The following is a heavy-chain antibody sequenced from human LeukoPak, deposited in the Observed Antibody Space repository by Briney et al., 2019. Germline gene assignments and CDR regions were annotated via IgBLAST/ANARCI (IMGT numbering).Heavy chain of an antibody. CDR2: IYYSGST. J-gene: IGHJ4*02. V-gene: IGHV4-59*01. D-gene: IGHD5-24*01. CDR3: ARKDGYNGGFDY. CDR1: GGSISSYY. Sequence: SETLSLTCTVSGGSISSYYWSWIRQPPGKGLEWIGYIYYSGSTNYNPSLKSRVTISVDTSKNQFPLKLSSVTAADTAVYYCARKDGYNGGFDYWGQGTLVTVSS.